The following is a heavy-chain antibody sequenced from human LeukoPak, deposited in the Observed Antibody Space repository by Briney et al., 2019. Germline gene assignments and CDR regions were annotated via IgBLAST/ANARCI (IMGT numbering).Heavy chain of an antibody. Sequence: GGSLRLSCAASGFTSSAYWMHWVRQVPGKGLVWVSRISTDGNNTNYADSVKGRFTISRDNAKNTLYLQMNSLRAEDTAVYYCVREYTSSSGRSFDYWGQGTLVTVSS. V-gene: IGHV3-74*01. CDR2: ISTDGNNT. CDR3: VREYTSSSGRSFDY. J-gene: IGHJ4*02. D-gene: IGHD6-6*01. CDR1: GFTSSAYW.